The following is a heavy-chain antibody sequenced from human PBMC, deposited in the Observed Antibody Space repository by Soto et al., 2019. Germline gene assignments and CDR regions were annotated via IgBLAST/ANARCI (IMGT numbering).Heavy chain of an antibody. CDR3: AKGDSSGWYSNYFDY. J-gene: IGHJ4*02. D-gene: IGHD6-19*01. V-gene: IGHV3-23*01. CDR2: ISGSGGST. CDR1: GFTFSSYA. Sequence: PGGSLRLSCAASGFTFSSYAMSWVRQAPGKGLEWVSAISGSGGSTYYADSAKGRFTISRDNSKNTLYLQMNSLRAEDTAVYYCAKGDSSGWYSNYFDYWGQGTLVTVSS.